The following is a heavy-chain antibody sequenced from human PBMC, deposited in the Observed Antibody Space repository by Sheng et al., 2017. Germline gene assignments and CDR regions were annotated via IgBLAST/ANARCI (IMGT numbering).Heavy chain of an antibody. CDR2: IYYSGST. CDR3: AREPVVPAAIGYYYYYMDV. CDR1: GGSISSSSYY. Sequence: QLQLQESGPGLVKPSETLSLTCTVSGGSISSSSYYWGWIRQPPGKGLEWIGSIYYSGSTYYNPSLKSRVTISVDTSKNQFSLKLSSVTAADTAVYYCAREPVVPAAIGYYYYYMDVWGQGTTVTVSS. J-gene: IGHJ6*03. D-gene: IGHD2-2*02. V-gene: IGHV4-39*07.